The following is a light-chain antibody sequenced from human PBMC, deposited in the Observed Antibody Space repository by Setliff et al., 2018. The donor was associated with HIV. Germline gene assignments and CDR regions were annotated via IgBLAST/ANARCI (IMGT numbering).Light chain of an antibody. J-gene: IGLJ1*01. CDR2: DVS. CDR3: CSYAGNSYV. V-gene: IGLV2-11*01. CDR1: SSDVGGYNY. Sequence: QSALTQPHSVSGSPGQSVTISCTGTSSDVGGYNYVSWYQQHPDKAPKLMIYDVSKRPSGVPDRFSGSKSGNTASLTTSGLQAEDEADYHCCSYAGNSYVFGTGTKVTVL.